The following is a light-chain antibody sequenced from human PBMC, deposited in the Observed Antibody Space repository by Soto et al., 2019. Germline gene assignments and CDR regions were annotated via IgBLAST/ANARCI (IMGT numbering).Light chain of an antibody. V-gene: IGLV2-14*03. J-gene: IGLJ1*01. CDR3: VSYTSSTTYV. CDR2: DVA. Sequence: SVLTQPASVSDSAVQSITISRTGTSSDVGGSNFVSWYQQHPGKPPKPIIYDVANRPSGVSNRFSGSKSGSTASLIISRLQTEDEADYYCVSYTSSTTYVFGTGTKV. CDR1: SSDVGGSNF.